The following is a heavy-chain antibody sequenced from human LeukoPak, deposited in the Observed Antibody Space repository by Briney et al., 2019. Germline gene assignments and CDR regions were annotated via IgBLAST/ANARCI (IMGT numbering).Heavy chain of an antibody. D-gene: IGHD6-13*01. CDR1: GGSFSGYY. CDR3: ARGGWHSSSWYFEY. J-gene: IGHJ4*02. Sequence: KPSETLSLTCAVYGGSFSGYYWSWIRQPPGKGLEWIGEITHGGSTNYNPSLKSRVTISVDTSKNQFSLEFNSVTAADTAVYYCARGGWHSSSWYFEYWGQGTLVTVSS. CDR2: ITHGGST. V-gene: IGHV4-34*01.